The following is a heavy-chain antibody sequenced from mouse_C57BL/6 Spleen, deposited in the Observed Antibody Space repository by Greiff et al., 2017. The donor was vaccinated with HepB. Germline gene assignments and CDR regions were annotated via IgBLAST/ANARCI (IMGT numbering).Heavy chain of an antibody. J-gene: IGHJ2*01. CDR1: GYSITSGYD. D-gene: IGHD1-1*01. Sequence: EVQRVESGPGMVKPSQSLSLTCTVTGYSITSGYDWHWIRHFPGNKLEWMGYISYSGITNYNPSLKSRISITHDTSKNHFFLKLNSVTTEDTATYYCARGGDSYGSSSFDYWGQGTTLTVSS. CDR2: ISYSGIT. V-gene: IGHV3-1*01. CDR3: ARGGDSYGSSSFDY.